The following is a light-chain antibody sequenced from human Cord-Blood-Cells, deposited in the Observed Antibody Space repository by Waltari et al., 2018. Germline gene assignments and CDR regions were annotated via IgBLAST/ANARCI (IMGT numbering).Light chain of an antibody. Sequence: DIPMTQSPSTLSASVGDRVTITCRASQSISSWLAWYQQKPGKAPKILIYKASSLESGVPSRFSGSGSGTEFTLTISSLQPDDFATYYCQQYNSYWTCGQGTKVEIK. J-gene: IGKJ1*01. V-gene: IGKV1-5*03. CDR2: KAS. CDR3: QQYNSYWT. CDR1: QSISSW.